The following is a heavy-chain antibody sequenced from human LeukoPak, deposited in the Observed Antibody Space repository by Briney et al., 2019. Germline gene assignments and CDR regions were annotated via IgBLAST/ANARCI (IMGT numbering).Heavy chain of an antibody. J-gene: IGHJ6*04. D-gene: IGHD5-12*01. CDR3: TRHGNSGYDMVAV. CDR2: IRSKANSYAT. CDR1: GFTFSGSA. Sequence: GGSLKLSCAASGFTFSGSAMHWVRQASGKGREWVGRIRSKANSYATAYAASVKGRFTISRDDSKNTAYLQMNSLKTEDTAVYYCTRHGNSGYDMVAVWGKGTTVTVSS. V-gene: IGHV3-73*01.